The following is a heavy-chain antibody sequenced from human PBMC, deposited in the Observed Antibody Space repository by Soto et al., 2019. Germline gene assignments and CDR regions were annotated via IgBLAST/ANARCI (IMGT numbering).Heavy chain of an antibody. Sequence: ASVKVSCKASGYTFTSYGISWVRQAPGQGLEWMGWISAYNGNTNYAQKLQGRVTMTTDTSTSTAYMELRSLRSDDTAVYYCARETQPSLYDFWSGYYRSRWFDPWGQGTLVTVS. CDR3: ARETQPSLYDFWSGYYRSRWFDP. J-gene: IGHJ5*02. CDR2: ISAYNGNT. CDR1: GYTFTSYG. D-gene: IGHD3-3*01. V-gene: IGHV1-18*01.